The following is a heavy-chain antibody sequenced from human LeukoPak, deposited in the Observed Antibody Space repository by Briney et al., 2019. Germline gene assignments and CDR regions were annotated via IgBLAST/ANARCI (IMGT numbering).Heavy chain of an antibody. J-gene: IGHJ4*02. D-gene: IGHD2-2*03. CDR2: ISSSSSYI. V-gene: IGHV3-21*01. CDR3: ARVGYCSSTSCSPTDS. Sequence: GGSLRLSCAASGFTFSSYSMNWVRQAPGKGLEWVSSISSSSSYIYYADSVKGRFTISRDNAKNSLYLQMNSLRAEDTAVYYCARVGYCSSTSCSPTDSWGQGTLVTVSS. CDR1: GFTFSSYS.